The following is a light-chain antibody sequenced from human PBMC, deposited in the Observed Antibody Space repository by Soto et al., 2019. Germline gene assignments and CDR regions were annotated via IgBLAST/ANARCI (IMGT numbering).Light chain of an antibody. Sequence: EIVLTQSPATLSLSPGERATLSCRASQSVSSYFAWYQQKPGQAPRLLIYDASNRATGITARFSGGGSGTAFTLPTSSREPEDFVVYYCQQRYSWPRFTCGQGTKLEIK. CDR3: QQRYSWPRFT. J-gene: IGKJ2*01. CDR2: DAS. V-gene: IGKV3-11*01. CDR1: QSVSSY.